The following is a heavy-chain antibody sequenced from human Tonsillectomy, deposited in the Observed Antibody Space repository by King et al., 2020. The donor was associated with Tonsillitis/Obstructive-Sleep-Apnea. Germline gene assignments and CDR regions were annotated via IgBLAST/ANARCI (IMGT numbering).Heavy chain of an antibody. J-gene: IGHJ6*02. CDR1: GYTFTSYA. V-gene: IGHV1-18*01. CDR3: ARVALRGQERHHHYSGMDV. D-gene: IGHD3-10*01. Sequence: QLVQSGPEVKKPGASVKVSCKASGYTFTSYAISWVRQAPGQGLEWMGWISPYSGNTNYAQKLQGRVTMTTDTSTTTAYMELRSLRSDDTAVFYCARVALRGQERHHHYSGMDVWSQGTTVTVS. CDR2: ISPYSGNT.